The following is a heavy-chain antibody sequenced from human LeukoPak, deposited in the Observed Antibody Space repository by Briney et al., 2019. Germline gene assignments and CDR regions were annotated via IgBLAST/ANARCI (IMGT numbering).Heavy chain of an antibody. J-gene: IGHJ4*02. CDR2: INHSGST. CDR3: ARGLGSSTWYLY. CDR1: GGSFSGYY. Sequence: SETLSLTCAVYGGSFSGYYWSWIRQPPGKGLEWIGEINHSGSTNYNPSLKSRVTISVDTSKNQFSLQLNSVTPEDTAVYYCARGLGSSTWYLYWGQGTLVTVSS. D-gene: IGHD6-13*01. V-gene: IGHV4-34*01.